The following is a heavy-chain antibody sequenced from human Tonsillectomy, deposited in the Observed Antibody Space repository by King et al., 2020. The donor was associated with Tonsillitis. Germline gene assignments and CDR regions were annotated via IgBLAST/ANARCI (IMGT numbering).Heavy chain of an antibody. J-gene: IGHJ4*02. CDR3: ARDSYYDGSGYSDS. Sequence: VQLVESGAEVKKPGASVKVSCKASGYTFTDYYMHWVRQAPGQGLEWMGWINPNNGGTNFAQKFQGRVTMTRDTSISTAYMELSRLRSNDTAVYYWARDSYYDGSGYSDSWGQGTLVTVSS. D-gene: IGHD3-22*01. CDR1: GYTFTDYY. CDR2: INPNNGGT. V-gene: IGHV1-2*02.